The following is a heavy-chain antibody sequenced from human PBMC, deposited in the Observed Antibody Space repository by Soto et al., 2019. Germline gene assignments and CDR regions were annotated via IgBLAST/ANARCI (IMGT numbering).Heavy chain of an antibody. CDR1: GGTFSSYA. J-gene: IGHJ6*02. CDR3: ARHDCISSSCYYYYYYGMDV. V-gene: IGHV1-69*12. Sequence: QVQLVQSGAEVKKPGSSVKVSCKASGGTFSSYAISWVRQAPGQGLEWMGGIIPIFDTANYAQKFQGRVTITADESTSTGYMEVSSLRSEDTAVYYCARHDCISSSCYYYYYYGMDVWGQGTTVTVS. CDR2: IIPIFDTA. D-gene: IGHD2-2*01.